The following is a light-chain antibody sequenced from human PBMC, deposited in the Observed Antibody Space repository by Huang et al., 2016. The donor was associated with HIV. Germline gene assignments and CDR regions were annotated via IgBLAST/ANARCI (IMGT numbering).Light chain of an antibody. CDR2: AAS. V-gene: IGKV1D-16*01. Sequence: DIQMTQSPSSLYASIGDRVTITCRASQGISSWTAWYQKKPEKAPKSLIYAASSLQSGVPSRFSGSGSGTDYSLTISSLQPGDFATYYCQQYNFYPLTVGGGTKVEIK. J-gene: IGKJ4*01. CDR3: QQYNFYPLT. CDR1: QGISSW.